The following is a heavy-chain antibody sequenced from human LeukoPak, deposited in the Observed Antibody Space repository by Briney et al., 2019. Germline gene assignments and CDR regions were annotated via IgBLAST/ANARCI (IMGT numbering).Heavy chain of an antibody. J-gene: IGHJ4*02. Sequence: SETLSLTCTVSGGAISSYYWSWIRRPPGKGLEWIAYISYSGSTNYNPSLRSRVTISLDTSKNHFSLKLSSVTAADTAVYYCAKTPNIYSNYLYWGQGTLVTVSS. D-gene: IGHD4-11*01. CDR2: ISYSGST. V-gene: IGHV4-59*08. CDR3: AKTPNIYSNYLY. CDR1: GGAISSYY.